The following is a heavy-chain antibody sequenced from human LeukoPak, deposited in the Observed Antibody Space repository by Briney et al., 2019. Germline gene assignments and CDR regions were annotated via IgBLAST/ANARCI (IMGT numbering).Heavy chain of an antibody. Sequence: PSETLSLTCTVSGGSISSGDYYWSWIRQPPGKGLEWIGYIYYSGSTYYNPSLKSRVTISVDTSKNQFSLKLSSVTAADTAVYFCAREGYTAQQWLFFDYGGQGTRVTVSS. D-gene: IGHD6-19*01. CDR3: AREGYTAQQWLFFDY. V-gene: IGHV4-30-4*01. J-gene: IGHJ4*02. CDR2: IYYSGST. CDR1: GGSISSGDYY.